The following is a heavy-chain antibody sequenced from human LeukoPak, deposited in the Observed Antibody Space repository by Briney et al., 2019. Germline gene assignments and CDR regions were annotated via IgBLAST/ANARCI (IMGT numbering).Heavy chain of an antibody. CDR3: ARTTEDCSSTSCYHYWFDP. J-gene: IGHJ5*02. V-gene: IGHV4-39*07. CDR2: IYYSGST. Sequence: SETLSLTCTVSGGSISSSSYYWGWIRQPPGKGLEWIGSIYYSGSTYYNPSLKRRVTISVDSSKTQISLKARSATAAATAVYYCARTTEDCSSTSCYHYWFDPWGQGTLVTVSS. D-gene: IGHD2-2*01. CDR1: GGSISSSSYY.